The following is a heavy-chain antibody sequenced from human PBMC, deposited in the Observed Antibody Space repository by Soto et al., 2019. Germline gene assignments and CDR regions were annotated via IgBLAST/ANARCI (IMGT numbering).Heavy chain of an antibody. Sequence: QVQLQESGPGLVKPSGTLSLTCAVSGGSISSSNWWSWVRQPPGKGLEWIGEIYHSGSTNYNPSLKSRVTISVDKSKNQFSLKLSSVTAADTAVYYCARDPYGSGSSTGAGWFDPWGQGTLVTVSS. CDR3: ARDPYGSGSSTGAGWFDP. V-gene: IGHV4-4*02. CDR1: GGSISSSNW. CDR2: IYHSGST. D-gene: IGHD3-10*01. J-gene: IGHJ5*02.